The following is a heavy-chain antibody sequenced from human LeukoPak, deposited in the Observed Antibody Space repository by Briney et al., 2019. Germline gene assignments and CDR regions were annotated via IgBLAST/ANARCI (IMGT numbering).Heavy chain of an antibody. CDR2: INSDGSST. J-gene: IGHJ6*04. Sequence: PGGSLRLSCAASGFTFSSYWMHWVRQAPGKGLVWVSRINSDGSSTSYADSVKGRFTISRDNAKNTLYLQMNSLRAEDTAVYYCARDLEYYDFWSGYLQHLDVWDKGTTVTVSS. CDR1: GFTFSSYW. D-gene: IGHD3-3*01. V-gene: IGHV3-74*01. CDR3: ARDLEYYDFWSGYLQHLDV.